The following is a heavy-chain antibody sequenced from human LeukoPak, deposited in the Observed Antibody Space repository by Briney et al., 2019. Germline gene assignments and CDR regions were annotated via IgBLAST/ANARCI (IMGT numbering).Heavy chain of an antibody. Sequence: GGSLRLSCAASGFTFSSCAMSWVRQAPGKGLEWVSATSGSGGRPYYADSVKGRFTISRDNSKNTLYLQMNSLRAEDTAVYYCARHPEPGYCSSTSCHESYFDYWGQGTLVTVSS. V-gene: IGHV3-23*01. CDR3: ARHPEPGYCSSTSCHESYFDY. CDR2: TSGSGGRP. D-gene: IGHD2-2*01. CDR1: GFTFSSCA. J-gene: IGHJ4*02.